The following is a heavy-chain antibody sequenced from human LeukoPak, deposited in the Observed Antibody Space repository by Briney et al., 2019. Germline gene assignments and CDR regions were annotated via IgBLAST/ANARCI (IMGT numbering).Heavy chain of an antibody. V-gene: IGHV1-8*03. J-gene: IGHJ6*03. Sequence: GASVKVSCKASGYTFTSYDINWVRQATGQGLEWMGWMNPNSGNTGYAQKFQGRVTITRNTSISTAYMELSSLRSEDTAVYYCARGNYPRIQLWLRLYYYYYMDVWGKGTTVTVSS. CDR1: GYTFTSYD. CDR2: MNPNSGNT. CDR3: ARGNYPRIQLWLRLYYYYYMDV. D-gene: IGHD5-18*01.